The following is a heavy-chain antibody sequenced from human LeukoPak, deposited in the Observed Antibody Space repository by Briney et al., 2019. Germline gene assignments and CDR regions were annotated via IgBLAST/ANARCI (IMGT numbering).Heavy chain of an antibody. CDR3: ARDRDSSGWYRNDY. D-gene: IGHD6-19*01. V-gene: IGHV1-69*04. CDR2: IIPILGIA. Sequence: SVKVSCKASGGTFSSYTISWVRQAPGQGLEWMGRIIPILGIANYAQKFQGRVTITADKSTNTAYMELSSLRSEDTAVYYCARDRDSSGWYRNDYWGQGTLVTVSS. J-gene: IGHJ4*02. CDR1: GGTFSSYT.